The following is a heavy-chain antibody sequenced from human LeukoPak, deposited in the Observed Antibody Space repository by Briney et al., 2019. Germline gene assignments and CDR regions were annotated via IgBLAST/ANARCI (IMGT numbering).Heavy chain of an antibody. CDR3: VVILVPGGVWHFEL. CDR1: GFTFSSYA. D-gene: IGHD2-2*01. J-gene: IGHJ2*01. V-gene: IGHV3-23*01. Sequence: GGSLRLSCAASGFTFSSYAMSWVRQAPGKGLEWVSAISGSGGSTYYADSVKGWFTISTDNSKNTLYLQRNSLRAEDTAVYYCVVILVPGGVWHFELWGRGTLVTVSS. CDR2: ISGSGGST.